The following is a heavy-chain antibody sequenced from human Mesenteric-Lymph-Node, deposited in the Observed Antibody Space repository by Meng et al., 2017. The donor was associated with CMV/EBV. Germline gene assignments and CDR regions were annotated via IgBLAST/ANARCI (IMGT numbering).Heavy chain of an antibody. V-gene: IGHV4-31*02. CDR2: IYYSGST. CDR3: ARESSSGQAVDS. Sequence: TVSGGSISSGGYYWSWIRQHPGKGLEWIGYIYYSGSTYYNPSLKSRVTISVDTSKNQFSLKLSSVTAADTAMYCCARESSSGQAVDSWGQGTLVTVSS. CDR1: GGSISSGGYY. D-gene: IGHD3-22*01. J-gene: IGHJ4*02.